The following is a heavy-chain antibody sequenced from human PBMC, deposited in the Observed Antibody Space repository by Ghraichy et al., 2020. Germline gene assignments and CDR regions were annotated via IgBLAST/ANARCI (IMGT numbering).Heavy chain of an antibody. D-gene: IGHD1-26*01. J-gene: IGHJ4*02. V-gene: IGHV3-53*01. Sequence: GGSLRLSCAASGFTVSSKHMSWVRQAPGKGLEWVSGIYSDGSTYYADSVKGRFTISRDNPKNTVYLQMNSLRAEDTAVYYCARDSSGSYEYWGQGTLVTVSS. CDR3: ARDSSGSYEY. CDR1: GFTVSSKH. CDR2: IYSDGST.